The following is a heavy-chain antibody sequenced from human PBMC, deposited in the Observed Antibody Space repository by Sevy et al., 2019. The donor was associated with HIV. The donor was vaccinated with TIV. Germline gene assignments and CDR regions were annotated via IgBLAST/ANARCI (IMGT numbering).Heavy chain of an antibody. V-gene: IGHV3-48*03. CDR2: ISPSGNNI. D-gene: IGHD3-10*01. J-gene: IGHJ4*02. CDR1: GFPFSSYE. Sequence: GGSLRLSCAASGFPFSSYEMHWVRQAPGKGLEWVSKISPSGNNITYADSVQGRLTISRDNDKNSLYLEMNSLRAEDTAVYYCARIPSLYGSAYWGQGTLVTVSS. CDR3: ARIPSLYGSAY.